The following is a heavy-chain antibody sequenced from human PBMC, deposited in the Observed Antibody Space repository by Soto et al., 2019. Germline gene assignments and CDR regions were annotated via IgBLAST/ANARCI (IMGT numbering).Heavy chain of an antibody. Sequence: ASVKVSCKDSGYTLTDYYMHWLRQAPGQGLEWMGWINPNSGGTNYAQKFQGRVTMTRDTSISTAYMELSRLRSDDTAVYYCARARKYSSSSDWFDPWGQGTLVTVSS. V-gene: IGHV1-2*02. D-gene: IGHD6-6*01. CDR1: GYTLTDYY. CDR2: INPNSGGT. J-gene: IGHJ5*02. CDR3: ARARKYSSSSDWFDP.